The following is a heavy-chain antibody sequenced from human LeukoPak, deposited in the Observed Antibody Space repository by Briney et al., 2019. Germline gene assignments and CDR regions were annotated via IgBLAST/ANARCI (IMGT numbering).Heavy chain of an antibody. CDR2: ISANGADT. CDR1: GFTFSNHA. D-gene: IGHD2-8*02. V-gene: IGHV3-23*01. Sequence: GGSQRLSCVASGFTFSNHAMTWVRQAPGKGLEWVSAISANGADTFYAPSVKGRFTISRDNSKNTLYLQINSLRAEDTAIYYCAKDVWWSVSWGQGTLVTVSS. CDR3: AKDVWWSVS. J-gene: IGHJ5*02.